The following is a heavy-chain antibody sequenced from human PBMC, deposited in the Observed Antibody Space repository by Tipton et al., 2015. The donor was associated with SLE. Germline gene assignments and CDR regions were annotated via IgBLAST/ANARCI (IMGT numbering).Heavy chain of an antibody. CDR1: GYSFSNYW. CDR2: IYPCDSET. D-gene: IGHD3-16*01. V-gene: IGHV5-51*03. CDR3: AGPIMITFGGVMGYFEY. Sequence: QLVQSGPEVKKPGESLKISCKGSGYSFSNYWIGWVRQMPGKGLEWMGIIYPCDSETRYSPSFEGQVTISADKSITTAYLQWSSLKASDTAMYYCAGPIMITFGGVMGYFEYWGQGTLVTVSS. J-gene: IGHJ4*02.